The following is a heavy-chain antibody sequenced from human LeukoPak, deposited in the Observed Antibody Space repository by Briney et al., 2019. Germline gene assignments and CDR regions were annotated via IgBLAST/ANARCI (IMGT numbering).Heavy chain of an antibody. CDR3: ASSRLRWGSAIREPDY. V-gene: IGHV4-30-4*08. J-gene: IGHJ4*02. Sequence: KPSQTLSLTCTVSGGSISSGDYYWSWIRQPPGKGLEWIGYIYYSGSTYYNPSLKSRVTISVDTSKNQFSLRLSSVTAADTAVYYCASSRLRWGSAIREPDYWGQGTLVTVSS. CDR1: GGSISSGDYY. D-gene: IGHD6-25*01. CDR2: IYYSGST.